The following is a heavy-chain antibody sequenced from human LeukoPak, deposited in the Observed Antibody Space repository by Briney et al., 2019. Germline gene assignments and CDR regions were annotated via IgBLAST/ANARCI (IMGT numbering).Heavy chain of an antibody. CDR1: GFTFSSYS. J-gene: IGHJ6*03. Sequence: PGGSLRLSCAASGFTFSSYSMNWVRQAPGKGLEWVSYISRSSSTIYYADSVKGRFTISRDNAKNSLYLQMNSLRAEDTAVYYCGADYYMDVWGKGTTVTVSS. CDR3: GADYYMDV. V-gene: IGHV3-48*01. CDR2: ISRSSSTI.